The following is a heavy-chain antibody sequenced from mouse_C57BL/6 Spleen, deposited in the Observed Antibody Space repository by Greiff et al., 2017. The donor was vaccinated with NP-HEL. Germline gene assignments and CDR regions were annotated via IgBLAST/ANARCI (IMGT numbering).Heavy chain of an antibody. D-gene: IGHD1-1*01. CDR2: IYPGSGST. CDR3: AREGSYYGSSYDY. V-gene: IGHV1-55*01. CDR1: GYTFTSYW. Sequence: VQLQQSGAELVKPGASVKMSCKASGYTFTSYWITWVKQRPGQGLEWIGDIYPGSGSTNYNEKFKSKATLTVDTSSSTAYMQLSSLTSEDSAVYYCAREGSYYGSSYDYWGQGTTLTVSS. J-gene: IGHJ2*01.